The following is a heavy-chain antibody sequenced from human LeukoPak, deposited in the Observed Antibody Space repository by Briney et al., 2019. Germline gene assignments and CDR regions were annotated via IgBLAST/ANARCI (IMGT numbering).Heavy chain of an antibody. V-gene: IGHV3-23*01. CDR2: ITGSVGST. Sequence: GGPLRLSCAASGFPFARNPMRWVPQAPGKGLEGVSSITGSVGSTYYADSVKGRFTISRDISKNTLYLQMNSLRAEDTAVYYWAKAAYSSSWGIDYWGQGTLVTVSS. CDR1: GFPFARNP. D-gene: IGHD6-13*01. J-gene: IGHJ4*02. CDR3: AKAAYSSSWGIDY.